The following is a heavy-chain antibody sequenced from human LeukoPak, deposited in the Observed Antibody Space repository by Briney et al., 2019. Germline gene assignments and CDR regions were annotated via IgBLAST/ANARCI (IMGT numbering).Heavy chain of an antibody. V-gene: IGHV3-23*01. CDR1: GFNFGSFA. J-gene: IGHJ5*02. D-gene: IGHD5-24*01. CDR3: AKDMHYNDGRWEFDP. CDR2: MIGSGDT. Sequence: GGSLRLSCVASGFNFGSFAVTWVRQAPGKGLEWVSGMIGSGDTYYADSVKGRFTMSRDNSRTTLYLQMNSLRFGDTAIYYCAKDMHYNDGRWEFDPWGQGTLVTVSS.